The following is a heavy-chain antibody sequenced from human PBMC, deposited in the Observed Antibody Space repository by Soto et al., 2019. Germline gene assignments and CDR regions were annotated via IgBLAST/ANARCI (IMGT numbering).Heavy chain of an antibody. CDR1: GGSISSYY. J-gene: IGHJ6*02. CDR2: MYNTGST. CDR3: ARDLWGYCGTDCYPLDV. D-gene: IGHD2-21*02. V-gene: IGHV4-59*01. Sequence: PSETLSLTCTVSGGSISSYYWSWIRQPPGKGLEWNGYMYNTGSTVYNPSLKSRVTISVDTSKNQFSLKRNAVTDADTALYSCARDLWGYCGTDCYPLDVWGQGTLVTVSS.